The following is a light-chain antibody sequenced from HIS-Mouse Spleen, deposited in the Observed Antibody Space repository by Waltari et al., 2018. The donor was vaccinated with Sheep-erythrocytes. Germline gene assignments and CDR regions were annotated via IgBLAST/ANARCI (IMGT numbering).Light chain of an antibody. V-gene: IGLV1-36*01. CDR3: AAWDDSLNGWV. Sequence: QSVLTQPPSVSEAPRQRVTISCSGSSSNIGNNAVTWYQQLPGKAPKLLIYYDDLPPSGVSDRFSGSKSGTSASLAISGLQSEDEADYYCAAWDDSLNGWVFGGGTKLTVL. J-gene: IGLJ3*02. CDR2: YDD. CDR1: SSNIGNNA.